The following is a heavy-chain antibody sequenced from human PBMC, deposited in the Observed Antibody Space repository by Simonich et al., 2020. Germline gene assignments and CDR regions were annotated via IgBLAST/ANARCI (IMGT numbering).Heavy chain of an antibody. CDR3: ARDRAARYYYYYYMDV. D-gene: IGHD6-6*01. Sequence: QVQLVQSGAEVKKPGASVKVSCKASGYTFTGYYMHWGRQAPGQGLGWRGRINPNSGGTNYAQKFQGRVTMTRDTSISTAYMELSRLRADDTAVYYCARDRAARYYYYYYMDVWGKGTTVTVSS. CDR1: GYTFTGYY. V-gene: IGHV1-2*02. CDR2: INPNSGGT. J-gene: IGHJ6*03.